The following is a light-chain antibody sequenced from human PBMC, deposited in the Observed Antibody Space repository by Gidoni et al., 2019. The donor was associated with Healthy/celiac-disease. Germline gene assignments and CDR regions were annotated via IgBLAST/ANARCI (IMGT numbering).Light chain of an antibody. CDR2: DAS. Sequence: EIVLTQSPATLSLSPGESATLSCRARQSVSSYLAWYQQKPGQAPRPLIYDASNRATGIPARFSGSGSGTDFTLTISSREPEDFAVYYCQQRSNWPLLTFGGGTKVEIK. CDR3: QQRSNWPLLT. CDR1: QSVSSY. J-gene: IGKJ4*01. V-gene: IGKV3-11*01.